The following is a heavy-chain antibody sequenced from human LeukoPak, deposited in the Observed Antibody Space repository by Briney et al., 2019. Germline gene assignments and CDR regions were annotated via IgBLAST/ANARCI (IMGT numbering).Heavy chain of an antibody. CDR3: ARLGLYYGSGLDY. Sequence: PGGSLRLSCAASGFTFSDYYMSWIRQAPGKGLEWVSYISSSGTTIYYADSVKGRFTISRDNARNSVYLEMTSLRVEDTAVYYCARLGLYYGSGLDYWGQGILVTVSS. V-gene: IGHV3-11*04. CDR1: GFTFSDYY. CDR2: ISSSGTTI. D-gene: IGHD3-10*01. J-gene: IGHJ4*02.